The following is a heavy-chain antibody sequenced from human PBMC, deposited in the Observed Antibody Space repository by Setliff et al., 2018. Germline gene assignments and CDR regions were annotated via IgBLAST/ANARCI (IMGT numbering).Heavy chain of an antibody. CDR1: GFTFSSLW. CDR3: ARDVFDFRTGQAGP. V-gene: IGHV3-7*01. J-gene: IGHJ5*02. D-gene: IGHD3-3*01. Sequence: GGSLRLSCSASGFTFSSLWMAWVRQAPGKGLEWVANINQGGSDQFYVESVKGRFTISRDNAKNSLHLQMNSLRVEDTAVYYCARDVFDFRTGQAGPWGQGTLVTVSS. CDR2: INQGGSDQ.